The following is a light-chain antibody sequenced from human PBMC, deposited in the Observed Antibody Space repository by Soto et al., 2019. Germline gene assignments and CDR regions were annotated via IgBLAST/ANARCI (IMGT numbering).Light chain of an antibody. J-gene: IGKJ5*01. CDR2: ATS. CDR1: QGISSW. CDR3: QQYDNLPLI. Sequence: DIQITQAPSSVSASVGGRGTITCLASQGISSWLAWYQQKPGKAPKPLIYATSSLQSGVPSRFSGSGSGTDFTLTISSLQPEDFATYYCQQYDNLPLIFGKGTQLEIK. V-gene: IGKV1-12*01.